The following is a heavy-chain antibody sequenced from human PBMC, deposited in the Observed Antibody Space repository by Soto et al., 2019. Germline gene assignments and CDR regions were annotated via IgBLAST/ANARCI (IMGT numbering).Heavy chain of an antibody. CDR1: GGSFSGNY. Sequence: SSETLSLTCAVYGGSFSGNYWSWIRQPPGKGLEWIGEINHSGSTNYNPSLKSRVTISVDTSKNQFSLKLSSVTAADTAVYYCAREGIAAINFDYWGQGTLVTVSS. V-gene: IGHV4-34*01. D-gene: IGHD6-25*01. CDR2: INHSGST. J-gene: IGHJ4*02. CDR3: AREGIAAINFDY.